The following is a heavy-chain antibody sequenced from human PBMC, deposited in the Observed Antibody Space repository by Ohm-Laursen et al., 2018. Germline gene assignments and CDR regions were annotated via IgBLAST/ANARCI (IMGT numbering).Heavy chain of an antibody. CDR1: GFTFSSYS. J-gene: IGHJ5*02. D-gene: IGHD3-10*01. Sequence: SLRLSCAASGFTFSSYSMNWVRQAPGKGLECISYITTSGSTIYYADSVKGRFTISRDNAKNSLYLQMNSLRAEDTAVYYCARVRGQYHGSGGSFDAWGQGTLVTVSS. V-gene: IGHV3-48*04. CDR2: ITTSGSTI. CDR3: ARVRGQYHGSGGSFDA.